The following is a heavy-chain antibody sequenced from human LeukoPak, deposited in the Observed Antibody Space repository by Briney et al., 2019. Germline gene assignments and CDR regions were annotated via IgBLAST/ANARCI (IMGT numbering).Heavy chain of an antibody. D-gene: IGHD3-3*01. Sequence: QPGGSLRLSCAASGLTSSYYGMHWVRQAPGKGLEWVAVIWYGGSNKYYADSVKGRFTISRDNSKNTLYLQMNSLRAEDTAVYYCAKDHTIFGLAAYYMDVWGKGTTVIVSS. CDR3: AKDHTIFGLAAYYMDV. J-gene: IGHJ6*03. CDR2: IWYGGSNK. V-gene: IGHV3-30*02. CDR1: GLTSSYYG.